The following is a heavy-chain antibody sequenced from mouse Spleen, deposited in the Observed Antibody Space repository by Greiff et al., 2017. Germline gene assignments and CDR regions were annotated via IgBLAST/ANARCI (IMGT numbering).Heavy chain of an antibody. CDR2: INPSSGYT. CDR3: ARATLYYFDY. Sequence: QVHVKQSGAELARPGASVKMSCKASGYTFTSYTMHWVKQRPGQGLEWIGYINPSSGYTKYNQKFKDKATLTADKSSSTAYMQLSSLTSEDSAVYYCARATLYYFDYWGQGTTLTVSS. CDR1: GYTFTSYT. J-gene: IGHJ2*01. V-gene: IGHV1-4*01.